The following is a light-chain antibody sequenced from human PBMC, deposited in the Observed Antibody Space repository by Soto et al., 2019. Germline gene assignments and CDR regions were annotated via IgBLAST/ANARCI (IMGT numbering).Light chain of an antibody. J-gene: IGLJ1*01. Sequence: QSVLTQPPSVSGAPGQRVSMSCTGSSSNIGAGYDVHWYQQLPGTAPKLLIYGNSNRPSGVPDRFSGYKSGTSASLAITGLQTEDEADYYCQSYDSSLRIYVFGSGTKLTVL. CDR2: GNS. CDR1: SSNIGAGYD. CDR3: QSYDSSLRIYV. V-gene: IGLV1-40*01.